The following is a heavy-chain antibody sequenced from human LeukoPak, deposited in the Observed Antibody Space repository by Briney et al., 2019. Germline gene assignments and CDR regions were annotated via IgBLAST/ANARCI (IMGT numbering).Heavy chain of an antibody. Sequence: ASVKVSCKVSGYTLTELSMHWVRQAPGKGLEWMGGFDPEDGETIYAQKFQGRVTMTEDTSTDTAYMELSSLRSEDTAVYYCAAADYYDSSGYYPYAFHIWGQGTMVTVSS. CDR2: FDPEDGET. D-gene: IGHD3-22*01. CDR3: AAADYYDSSGYYPYAFHI. CDR1: GYTLTELS. J-gene: IGHJ3*02. V-gene: IGHV1-24*01.